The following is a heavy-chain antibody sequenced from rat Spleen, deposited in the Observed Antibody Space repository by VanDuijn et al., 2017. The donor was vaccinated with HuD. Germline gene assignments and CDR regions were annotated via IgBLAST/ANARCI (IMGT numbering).Heavy chain of an antibody. V-gene: IGHV2S12*01. Sequence: QVQLKESGPGLVQPSQTLSLTCTVSGFSLTTNGVSWVRQPPGKGLEWIAAVSSGGNTYYNSALKFRLSINRDTSKSQVFLKMNSLQTEDTAMYFCARSGYYYDGTYYSDYWGQGVMVTVSS. CDR1: GFSLTTNG. CDR3: ARSGYYYDGTYYSDY. D-gene: IGHD1-12*02. J-gene: IGHJ2*01. CDR2: VSSGGNT.